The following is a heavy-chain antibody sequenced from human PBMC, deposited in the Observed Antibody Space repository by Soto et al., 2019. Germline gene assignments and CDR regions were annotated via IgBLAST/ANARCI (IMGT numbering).Heavy chain of an antibody. D-gene: IGHD1-26*01. J-gene: IGHJ6*03. V-gene: IGHV3-21*01. CDR3: XXXXXXXXXXXTTTRGYMDV. Sequence: EVQLVESGGGLVKPGGSLRLSCAASGFTFSSYSMNWVRQAPGKGLEWVSSISSSSSYIYYADSVKGRFTISRDNAKNSLYLQMNXXXXXXXXXXXXXXXXXXXXXXXTTTRGYMDVWGKGTTVTVSS. CDR1: GFTFSSYS. CDR2: ISSSSSYI.